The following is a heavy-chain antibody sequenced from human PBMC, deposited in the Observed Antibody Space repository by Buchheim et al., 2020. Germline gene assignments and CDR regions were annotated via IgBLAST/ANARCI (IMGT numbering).Heavy chain of an antibody. V-gene: IGHV3-23*01. D-gene: IGHD3-10*01. CDR3: AKDGGSGSYYNHYYYYGMDV. J-gene: IGHJ6*02. CDR1: GFTFSSYA. Sequence: EVQLLESGGGLVQPGGSLRLSCAASGFTFSSYAMSWVRQAPGKGLEWVSAISGSGGSTYYADSVKGRFTISRDNSKNTLYLQMNSLRAEDTAVYYCAKDGGSGSYYNHYYYYGMDVWGQGTT. CDR2: ISGSGGST.